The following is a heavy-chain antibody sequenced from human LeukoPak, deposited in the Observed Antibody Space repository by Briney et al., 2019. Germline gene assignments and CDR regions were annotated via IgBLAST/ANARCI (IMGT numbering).Heavy chain of an antibody. CDR2: INPNSGGT. CDR1: GYTFTGHY. CDR3: ARGSPYYYGSGSWGHNWFDP. V-gene: IGHV1-2*04. Sequence: ASVKVSCKASGYTFTGHYMHWVRQAPGQGLEWMGWINPNSGGTNYAQKFQGWVTMTRDTSISTAYMELSRLRSDDTAVYYCARGSPYYYGSGSWGHNWFDPWGQGTLVTVSS. D-gene: IGHD3-10*01. J-gene: IGHJ5*02.